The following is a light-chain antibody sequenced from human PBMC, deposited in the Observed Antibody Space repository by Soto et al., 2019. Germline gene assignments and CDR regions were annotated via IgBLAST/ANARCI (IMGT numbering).Light chain of an antibody. CDR1: GGDIGAYNY. V-gene: IGLV2-14*01. CDR3: SSFTTTYFYV. Sequence: QSALTQPASVSGSLGQSITLSCTGSGGDIGAYNYVSWYQQHPGKAPKLIIYGVTHRPSGVSSRFSASKSAYTASLTISALQADDEADYYCSSFTTTYFYVFVPGTKVTVL. CDR2: GVT. J-gene: IGLJ1*01.